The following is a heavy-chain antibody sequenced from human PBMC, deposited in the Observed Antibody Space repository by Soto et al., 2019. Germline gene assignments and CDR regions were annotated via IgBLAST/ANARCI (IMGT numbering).Heavy chain of an antibody. V-gene: IGHV5-51*01. D-gene: IGHD3-22*01. CDR2: IYPGDSDT. Sequence: GESLKISCKGSGYSFTSYWIGWVRQMPGKGLEWMGIIYPGDSDTRYSPSFQGQVTISADKSISTAYLQWSSLKASDTAMYYCARRAGGYCDSSGYTTNGYGMDVWGQGTTVTVSS. CDR3: ARRAGGYCDSSGYTTNGYGMDV. J-gene: IGHJ6*02. CDR1: GYSFTSYW.